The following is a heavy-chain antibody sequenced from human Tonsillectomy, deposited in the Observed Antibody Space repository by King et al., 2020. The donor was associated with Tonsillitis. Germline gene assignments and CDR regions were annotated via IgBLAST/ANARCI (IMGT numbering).Heavy chain of an antibody. V-gene: IGHV4-61*01. CDR2: IYYSGST. Sequence: QLQESGPGLVKPSETLSLTCTVSGGSVSSGSYYWSWIRQPPGKGLEWIGYIYYSGSTNYNPSLKGRVTISVDTSKNQFSLKLNSVTAAGTAVYYCARDLYSSGWYYLDYWGQGTLVTVSS. CDR3: ARDLYSSGWYYLDY. D-gene: IGHD6-19*01. CDR1: GGSVSSGSYY. J-gene: IGHJ4*02.